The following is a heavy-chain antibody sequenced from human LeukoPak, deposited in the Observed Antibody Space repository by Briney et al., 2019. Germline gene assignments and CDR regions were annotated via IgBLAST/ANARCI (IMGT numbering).Heavy chain of an antibody. CDR2: ISSSSSYI. CDR1: GFTFSSYS. J-gene: IGHJ4*02. D-gene: IGHD6-19*01. V-gene: IGHV3-21*01. Sequence: IPGGSLRLSCAASGFTFSSYSMNWVRQAPGKGLEWVSSISSSSSYIYYADSVKGRFTISRDNAKNSLYLQMNSLRAEDTAVYYCARSGARYSSGWYSPDYWGQGTLVTVSS. CDR3: ARSGARYSSGWYSPDY.